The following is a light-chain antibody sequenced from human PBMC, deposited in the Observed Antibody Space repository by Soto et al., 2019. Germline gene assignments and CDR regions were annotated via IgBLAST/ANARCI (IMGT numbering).Light chain of an antibody. Sequence: QSALTQPASVSGSPGQSITISCTGTSNDVGGYNYVSWYQQHPGKAPQLIIYEVSNRPSGVSHRFSGSKSGDTASLTISGLHAEDGADYYCSSYTAFSTWVFGGGTKRTVL. CDR3: SSYTAFSTWV. J-gene: IGLJ3*02. V-gene: IGLV2-14*01. CDR2: EVS. CDR1: SNDVGGYNY.